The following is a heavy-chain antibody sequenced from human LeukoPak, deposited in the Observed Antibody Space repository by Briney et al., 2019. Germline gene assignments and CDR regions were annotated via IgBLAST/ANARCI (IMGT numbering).Heavy chain of an antibody. CDR3: ARDGLMDV. V-gene: IGHV3-48*01. CDR1: GSTFSSYS. CDR2: ISSNSSTI. Sequence: QLGESLKISCAASGSTFSSYSMNWVRQAPGKGLEWTSYISSNSSTIFYAVSVKGRFTISRDNAKNSLYVQMNSLRAEETAIYYCARDGLMDVWGTGTTVTASS. J-gene: IGHJ6*03.